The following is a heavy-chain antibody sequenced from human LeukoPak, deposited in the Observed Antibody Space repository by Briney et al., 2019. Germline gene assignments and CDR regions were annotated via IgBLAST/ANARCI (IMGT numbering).Heavy chain of an antibody. D-gene: IGHD6-19*01. Sequence: SQTLSLTCAISGDSVSSNSAAWNWIRQSPSRGLEWLGRTYYRSKWYNDYAVSVKSRITINPDTSKNQFSLQLNSVTPEDTAVYYCAKDRLGSGWVLNWFDPWGQGALVTVSS. V-gene: IGHV6-1*01. CDR1: GDSVSSNSAA. CDR3: AKDRLGSGWVLNWFDP. CDR2: TYYRSKWYN. J-gene: IGHJ5*02.